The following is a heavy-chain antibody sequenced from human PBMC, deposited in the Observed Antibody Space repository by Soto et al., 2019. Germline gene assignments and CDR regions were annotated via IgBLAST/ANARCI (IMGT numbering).Heavy chain of an antibody. V-gene: IGHV3-7*04. CDR2: IKQDGSEK. CDR3: ARERGSGADQYFEY. Sequence: EVQLVESGGGLVQPGESLRLSCVASGFTFSSYWLSWVRQGPGKGLEWVATIKQDGSEKYYVDSVKGRFTISRDNTKNSLYLQMNSLRVEDTAVYYCARERGSGADQYFEYWGQGNLVTVSS. J-gene: IGHJ4*02. D-gene: IGHD3-10*01. CDR1: GFTFSSYW.